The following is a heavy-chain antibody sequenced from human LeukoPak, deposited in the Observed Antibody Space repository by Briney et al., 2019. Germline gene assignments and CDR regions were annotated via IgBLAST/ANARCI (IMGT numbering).Heavy chain of an antibody. V-gene: IGHV4-38-2*02. CDR1: GYSISSGYY. D-gene: IGHD2-2*01. Sequence: SETLSLTCTVSGYSISSGYYWGWIRQPPGKGLEWIGSIYHSGSTYYNPSLKSRVTISVDTSKNQFSLKLSSVTAADTAVYYCARRQYCSSTSCCFDYGGSNAFDIWGQGTMVTVSS. CDR3: ARRQYCSSTSCCFDYGGSNAFDI. J-gene: IGHJ3*02. CDR2: IYHSGST.